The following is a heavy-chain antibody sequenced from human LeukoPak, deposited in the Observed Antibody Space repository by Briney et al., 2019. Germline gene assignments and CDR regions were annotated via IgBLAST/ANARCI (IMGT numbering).Heavy chain of an antibody. J-gene: IGHJ4*02. CDR1: GHTFTSYG. V-gene: IGHV1-18*01. CDR3: ARDRGYSYGSSHFDY. Sequence: GASVKVSCKASGHTFTSYGISWVRQAPGQGLEWMGWISAYNGNTNYAQKLQGRVTMTTDTSTSTAYMELRSLRSDDTAVYYCARDRGYSYGSSHFDYWGQGTLVTVSS. CDR2: ISAYNGNT. D-gene: IGHD5-18*01.